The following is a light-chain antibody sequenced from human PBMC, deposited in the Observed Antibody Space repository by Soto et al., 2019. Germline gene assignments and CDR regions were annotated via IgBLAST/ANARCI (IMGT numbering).Light chain of an antibody. CDR3: QQYNSYWT. J-gene: IGKJ1*01. V-gene: IGKV1-5*01. CDR1: QSISSW. CDR2: DAS. Sequence: DIHITQSPSTLSASVGDRVTITCRASQSISSWLARYQQKPGKAPKLLIYDASSLGSGVPSRFSGSGSGTEFTLTISSLQPDDFATYYCQQYNSYWTFGQGTKV.